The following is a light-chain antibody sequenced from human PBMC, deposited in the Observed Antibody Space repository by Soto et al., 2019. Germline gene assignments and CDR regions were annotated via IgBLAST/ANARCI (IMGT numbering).Light chain of an antibody. Sequence: QSVLTQPPSASGTPGQRVTISCSGSSSNIGSNTVKWYQQLPGTAPKLLIYSDNERPSGVPDRFSGSKSGTSASLAISGLQSEDEADYYCAAWDDSLSGRVFGGGTKLTVL. CDR3: AAWDDSLSGRV. CDR2: SDN. V-gene: IGLV1-44*01. CDR1: SSNIGSNT. J-gene: IGLJ2*01.